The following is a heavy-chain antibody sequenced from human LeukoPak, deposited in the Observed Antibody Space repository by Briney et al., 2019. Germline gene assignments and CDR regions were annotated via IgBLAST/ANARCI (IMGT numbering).Heavy chain of an antibody. V-gene: IGHV4-39*01. J-gene: IGHJ4*02. CDR1: GGSISSSSYY. CDR3: ARIVGASDY. Sequence: SETLSLTCTVPGGSISSSSYYWGWIRQPPGKGLEWIGSIYYSGSTYYNPSLKSRVTISVDTSKNQFSLKLSSVTAADTAVYYCARIVGASDYWGQGTLDTVSS. D-gene: IGHD1-26*01. CDR2: IYYSGST.